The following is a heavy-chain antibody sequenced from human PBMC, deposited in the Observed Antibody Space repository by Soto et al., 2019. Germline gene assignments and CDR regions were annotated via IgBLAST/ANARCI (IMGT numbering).Heavy chain of an antibody. V-gene: IGHV1-18*04. J-gene: IGHJ6*02. CDR2: ISAYNGNT. CDR1: GYTFTSYG. Sequence: ASVKVSCKASGYTFTSYGISWVRQAPGQGLDWMGWISAYNGNTKYAQDLQGRVTMTTDTSTSTAYMELRSLRSDDTAVYYCARFTGGSYNTYYFYYGMDVWGQGTTVTVS. CDR3: ARFTGGSYNTYYFYYGMDV. D-gene: IGHD2-15*01.